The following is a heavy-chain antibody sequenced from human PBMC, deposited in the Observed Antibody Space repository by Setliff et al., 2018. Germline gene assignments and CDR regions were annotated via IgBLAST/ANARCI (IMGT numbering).Heavy chain of an antibody. CDR3: ARIKPFAMDA. J-gene: IGHJ6*02. Sequence: GGSLRLSCAASGFIFSSYEMNWVRQAPGKGLEWVSYISTTGSTENYADSVKGRFTISRDNAENSLYLQMNRLRAEDTAVYYCARIKPFAMDAWGQGTTVTVSS. V-gene: IGHV3-48*03. CDR2: ISTTGSTE. CDR1: GFIFSSYE.